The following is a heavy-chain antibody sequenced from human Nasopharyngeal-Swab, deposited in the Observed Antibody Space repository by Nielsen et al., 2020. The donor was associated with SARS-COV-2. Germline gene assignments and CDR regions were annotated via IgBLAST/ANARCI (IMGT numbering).Heavy chain of an antibody. CDR3: ARTRGDYVWGSYGYFDY. CDR1: GGSISSYY. J-gene: IGHJ4*02. V-gene: IGHV4-59*01. D-gene: IGHD3-16*01. Sequence: SETLSLTCTVSGGSISSYYWSWIRQPPGKGLEWIGYIYYSGSTNYNPSLKSRVAISVDTSKNQFSLKLSSVTAADTAVYYCARTRGDYVWGSYGYFDYWGQGTLVTVSS. CDR2: IYYSGST.